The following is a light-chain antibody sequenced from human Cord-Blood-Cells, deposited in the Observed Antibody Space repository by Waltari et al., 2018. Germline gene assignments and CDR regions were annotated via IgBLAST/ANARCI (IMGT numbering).Light chain of an antibody. Sequence: DIQMTQSPYSLSASVGDRATITGRESQTISSYLTWYQQKPGKAPKLLISAASSLQSGVPSRFSGSGSGTDFTLTISSLQPEDFATYYCQQSYSTPYTFGQGTKLEIK. V-gene: IGKV1-39*01. CDR3: QQSYSTPYT. CDR2: AAS. J-gene: IGKJ2*01. CDR1: QTISSY.